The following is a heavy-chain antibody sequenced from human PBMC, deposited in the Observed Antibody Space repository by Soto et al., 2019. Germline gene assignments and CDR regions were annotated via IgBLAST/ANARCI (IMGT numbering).Heavy chain of an antibody. CDR1: GFNFGDYY. CDR2: ISGSSTYT. Sequence: QVQLVESGGGLVKPGGSLRLSCAASGFNFGDYYMSWIRQAPGKGLEWISYISGSSTYTDYADSVKGRFTISRDNAKNSLYLHMKSLRAEDTAVYYCAPSSGWDYWGQGTLVTVSS. J-gene: IGHJ4*02. V-gene: IGHV3-11*06. CDR3: APSSGWDY. D-gene: IGHD6-19*01.